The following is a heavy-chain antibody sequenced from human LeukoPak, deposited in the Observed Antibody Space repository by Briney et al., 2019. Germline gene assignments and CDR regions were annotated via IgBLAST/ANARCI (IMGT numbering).Heavy chain of an antibody. CDR3: AREAYSSSWFPGADAFDI. CDR1: GFTFSSYG. Sequence: PGGSLRLSCAASGFTFSSYGMHWVRQAPGKGLEWVAVIWYDGSNKYYADSVKGRFTISRDNSKNTLYLQMNSLRAEDTAVYYCAREAYSSSWFPGADAFDIWGQGTMVTVSS. CDR2: IWYDGSNK. V-gene: IGHV3-33*01. D-gene: IGHD6-13*01. J-gene: IGHJ3*02.